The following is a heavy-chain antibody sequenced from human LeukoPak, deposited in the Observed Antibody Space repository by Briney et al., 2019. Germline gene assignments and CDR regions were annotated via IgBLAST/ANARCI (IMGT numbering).Heavy chain of an antibody. CDR3: AKPARTDYTDY. V-gene: IGHV3-30*18. CDR1: GFIFSTFG. CDR2: ISHDGSNK. J-gene: IGHJ4*02. D-gene: IGHD1-14*01. Sequence: XGALRLSCAASGFIFSTFGMHWVRQAPGKGLEGVAFISHDGSNKYYADSVKGGFTISRENSKNTLYLQMNSLRAGDTAIYFCAKPARTDYTDYWGQGTLVTVSS.